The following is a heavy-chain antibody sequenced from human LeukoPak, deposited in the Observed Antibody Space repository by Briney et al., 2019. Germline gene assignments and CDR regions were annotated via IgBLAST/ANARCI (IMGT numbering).Heavy chain of an antibody. Sequence: PSETLSLTCTVSGGSISSSSYYWGWIRQPPGKGLEWIGSIYYSGSTYYNPSLKSRVTISVDRSKNQFSLKLSSVTAADTAVYYCAREKGSYYGYYYYYMDVWGKGTTVTVSS. CDR2: IYYSGST. CDR3: AREKGSYYGYYYYYMDV. CDR1: GGSISSSSYY. J-gene: IGHJ6*03. D-gene: IGHD1-26*01. V-gene: IGHV4-39*07.